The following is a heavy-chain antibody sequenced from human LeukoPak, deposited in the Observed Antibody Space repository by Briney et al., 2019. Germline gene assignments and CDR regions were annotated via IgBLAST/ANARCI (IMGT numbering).Heavy chain of an antibody. J-gene: IGHJ4*02. CDR2: ISGSGTYT. Sequence: PGGSPRLSCAASGFTFSTYAMTWVRQAPGEGLEWVSAISGSGTYTYYADSVKGRFTISRDNSKNTLFLQMNSLRAEDTAVYYCAKVDERGYCSSTSCYGDYWGQGTLVTVSS. CDR1: GFTFSTYA. CDR3: AKVDERGYCSSTSCYGDY. V-gene: IGHV3-23*01. D-gene: IGHD2-2*01.